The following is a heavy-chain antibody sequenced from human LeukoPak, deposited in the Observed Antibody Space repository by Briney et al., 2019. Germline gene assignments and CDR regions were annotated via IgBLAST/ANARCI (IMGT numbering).Heavy chain of an antibody. CDR3: ARESRYYGSGSFDY. J-gene: IGHJ4*02. Sequence: ASVKVSCKASGYTFTSYGISWVRQAPGQVLEWMGWISAYNGNTNYAQKLQGRVTMTTDTSTSTAYMELRSLGSDDTAVYYCARESRYYGSGSFDYWGQGTLVTVSS. CDR2: ISAYNGNT. D-gene: IGHD3-10*01. V-gene: IGHV1-18*04. CDR1: GYTFTSYG.